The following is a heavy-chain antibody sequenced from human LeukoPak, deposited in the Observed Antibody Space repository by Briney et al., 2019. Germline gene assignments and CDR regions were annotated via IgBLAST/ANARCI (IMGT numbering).Heavy chain of an antibody. D-gene: IGHD1-26*01. CDR3: ARGGWELPEGYFDY. Sequence: SETLSLTCAVYGGSFNNYYWSWIHQPPGKGLQWIGEINHSGSTNYNPSLKSRVLISVDPSKNQFSLKVTSVTAADTALYYCARGGWELPEGYFDYWAQGTLVTVSS. CDR2: INHSGST. V-gene: IGHV4-34*01. CDR1: GGSFNNYY. J-gene: IGHJ4*02.